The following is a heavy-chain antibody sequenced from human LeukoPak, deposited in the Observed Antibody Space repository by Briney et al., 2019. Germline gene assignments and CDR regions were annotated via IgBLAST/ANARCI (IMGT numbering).Heavy chain of an antibody. CDR1: GFTFSSYW. J-gene: IGHJ4*02. CDR3: ARGQWLSTPPPPFDY. D-gene: IGHD6-19*01. CDR2: IKQDGSEK. Sequence: PGGSLRLSCAASGFTFSSYWMSWVRQAPGKRLEWVANIKQDGSEKYYVDSVKGRFTISRDNAKNSLYLQMNSLRAEDTAVYYCARGQWLSTPPPPFDYWGQGTLVTVSS. V-gene: IGHV3-7*01.